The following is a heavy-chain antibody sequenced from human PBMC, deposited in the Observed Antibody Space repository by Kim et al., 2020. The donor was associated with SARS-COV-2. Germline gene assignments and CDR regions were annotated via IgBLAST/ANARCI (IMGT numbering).Heavy chain of an antibody. V-gene: IGHV3-33*01. J-gene: IGHJ6*02. CDR2: IWYDGSNK. CDR1: GFTFSSYG. D-gene: IGHD2-15*01. Sequence: GGSLRLSCAASGFTFSSYGMHWVRQAPGKGLEWVAVIWYDGSNKYYADSVKGRFTISRDNSKNTLYLQMNSLRAEDTAVYYCASDVVAAAATGLDGMDVWGQGTTVTVSS. CDR3: ASDVVAAAATGLDGMDV.